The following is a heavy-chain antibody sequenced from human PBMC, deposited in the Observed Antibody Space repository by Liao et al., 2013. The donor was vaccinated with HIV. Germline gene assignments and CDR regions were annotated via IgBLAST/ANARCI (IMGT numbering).Heavy chain of an antibody. V-gene: IGHV4-4*07. Sequence: QVQLQESGPGLVKPSETLSLICTVSGGSISSFYWNWIRQPAGKRLEWIGRIYTSGNTNYNPSLMSRVTISVETSKNQFSLKLNSVTAADTAVYYCAAGRDYFDYWGRGNPGHRLL. CDR2: IYTSGNT. D-gene: IGHD1-26*01. J-gene: IGHJ4*02. CDR3: AAGRDYFDY. CDR1: GGSISSFY.